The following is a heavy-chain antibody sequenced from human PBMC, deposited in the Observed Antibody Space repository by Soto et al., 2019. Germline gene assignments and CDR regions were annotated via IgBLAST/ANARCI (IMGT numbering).Heavy chain of an antibody. CDR2: INHSGST. CDR1: GGSFSGYY. J-gene: IGHJ6*03. CDR3: ARGEDKKEYYYMDV. Sequence: SETLSLTCAVYGGSFSGYYWSWIRQPPGKGLEWIGEINHSGSTNYNPSLKSRVTISVDTSKNQFSLKLSSVTAADTAVYYCARGEDKKEYYYMDVWGKGTTVTVSS. V-gene: IGHV4-34*01.